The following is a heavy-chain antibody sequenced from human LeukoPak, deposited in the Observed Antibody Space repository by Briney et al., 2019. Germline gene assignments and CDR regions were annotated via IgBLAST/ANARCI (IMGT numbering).Heavy chain of an antibody. CDR3: ARADSGYDNYYYYYMDV. CDR2: IIPIFGTA. Sequence: SVKVSCKASGGTFSSYAISWVRQAPRQGLEWMGGIIPIFGTANYAQKFQGRVTITADESTSTAYMELSSLRSEDTAVYYCARADSGYDNYYYYYMDVWGKGTTVTVSS. CDR1: GGTFSSYA. J-gene: IGHJ6*03. V-gene: IGHV1-69*01. D-gene: IGHD5-12*01.